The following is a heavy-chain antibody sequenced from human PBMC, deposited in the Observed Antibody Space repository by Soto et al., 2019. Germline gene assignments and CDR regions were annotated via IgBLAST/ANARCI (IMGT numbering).Heavy chain of an antibody. CDR2: IFYSGST. V-gene: IGHV4-39*01. J-gene: IGHJ4*02. Sequence: SETLSLTCTVSGGSISSSSSYWGWIRQPPGKGLEWIGSIFYSGSTYYNPSLKSRVTISVDTSKNQFSLKLNSVTAADTAVYYCSRFFYDSSGSCFDYWGQGSLVTVSS. CDR3: SRFFYDSSGSCFDY. CDR1: GGSISSSSSY. D-gene: IGHD3-22*01.